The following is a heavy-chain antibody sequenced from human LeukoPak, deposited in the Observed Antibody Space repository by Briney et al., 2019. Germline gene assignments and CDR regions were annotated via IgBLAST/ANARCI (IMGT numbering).Heavy chain of an antibody. Sequence: GRSLRLSCAPSGFTFHNYPMHWVRQAPGKGLEWVAVIAFDGGNIYYADSVKGRFTISTDNSTNTLYLQLHSLRAEDTAVYYCARDYYGNSIYYSYFFDYWGQGTLVTVSS. V-gene: IGHV3-30*04. CDR2: IAFDGGNI. D-gene: IGHD3-22*01. J-gene: IGHJ4*02. CDR1: GFTFHNYP. CDR3: ARDYYGNSIYYSYFFDY.